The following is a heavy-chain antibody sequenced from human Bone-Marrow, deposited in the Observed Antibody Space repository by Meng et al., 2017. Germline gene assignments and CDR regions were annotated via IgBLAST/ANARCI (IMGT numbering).Heavy chain of an antibody. CDR1: GFTFSSYA. D-gene: IGHD3-22*01. V-gene: IGHV3-23*01. CDR3: ARGGDYYYDSSGYYYYFDY. Sequence: GESLKISCAASGFTFSSYAMSWVRQAPGKGLEWVSAISGSGGSTYYADSVKGRFTISRDNSKKTLYLQMNSLRAEDTAVYYCARGGDYYYDSSGYYYYFDYWGQGTLVTVSS. J-gene: IGHJ4*02. CDR2: ISGSGGST.